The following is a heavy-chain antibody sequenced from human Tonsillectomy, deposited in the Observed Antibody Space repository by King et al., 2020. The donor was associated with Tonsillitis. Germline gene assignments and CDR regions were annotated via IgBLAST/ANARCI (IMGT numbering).Heavy chain of an antibody. D-gene: IGHD3-3*01. J-gene: IGHJ4*02. CDR3: ARGIYDFWSGYYCLGY. CDR2: IIPIFGTA. V-gene: IGHV1-69*01. CDR1: GGTFSRYA. Sequence: VQLVESGAEVKKPGSSVKVSCQASGGTFSRYAISWVRQAPGQGLEWMGGIIPIFGTANYAQKFQGRVTITADESTSTAYMELSSLRSEDTAVYYCARGIYDFWSGYYCLGYWGQGTLVTVSS.